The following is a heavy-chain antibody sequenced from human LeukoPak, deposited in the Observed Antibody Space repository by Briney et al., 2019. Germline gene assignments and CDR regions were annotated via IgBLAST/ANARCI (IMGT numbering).Heavy chain of an antibody. V-gene: IGHV3-48*01. CDR2: ISTGSSTI. CDR1: GFTFSSYS. Sequence: PGGSLRLSCAASGFTFSSYSMNWVRQAPGKGLEWVSYISTGSSTIYYADSVKGRFTISRDNSKNTLYLQMNSLRAEDTAVYYCARGSIVVVPAADYWGQGTLVTVSS. CDR3: ARGSIVVVPAADY. D-gene: IGHD2-2*01. J-gene: IGHJ4*02.